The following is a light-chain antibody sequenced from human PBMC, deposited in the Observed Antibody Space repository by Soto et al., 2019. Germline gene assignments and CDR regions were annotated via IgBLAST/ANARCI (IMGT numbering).Light chain of an antibody. CDR2: EVS. V-gene: IGLV2-8*01. Sequence: QSALTQPPSASGSPGQSVTISCIGTSSDVGGYNYVSWYQQHPGKAPKLMIYEVSKRPSGVPDRFSGSKSGNTASLTVSGLQAEDEADYYCSSCPASNNLGVFGGGTKLTVL. J-gene: IGLJ2*01. CDR1: SSDVGGYNY. CDR3: SSCPASNNLGV.